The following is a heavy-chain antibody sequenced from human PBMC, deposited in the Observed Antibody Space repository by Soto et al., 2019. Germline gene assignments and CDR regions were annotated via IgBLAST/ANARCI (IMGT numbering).Heavy chain of an antibody. J-gene: IGHJ4*02. CDR2: IYYSGST. D-gene: IGHD5-12*01. CDR1: GGSICRCY. V-gene: IGHV4-59*01. Sequence: PSETLSLTCPVCGGSICRCYWSLIRQPPGKGLEWIGCIYYSGSTNYNPSLKSRVTISVDTSKNQFSLKLSSVTAADTAVYYCARWLRPYYFDYWGQGTLVTVS. CDR3: ARWLRPYYFDY.